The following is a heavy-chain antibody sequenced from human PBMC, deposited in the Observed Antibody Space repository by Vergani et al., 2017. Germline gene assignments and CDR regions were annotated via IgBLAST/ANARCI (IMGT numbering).Heavy chain of an antibody. CDR2: INPSGGST. CDR3: AKDLDIVVVTTILRY. CDR1: GYTFTSYY. V-gene: IGHV1-46*01. J-gene: IGHJ4*02. Sequence: QVQLVQSGAEVKKPGASVKVSCKASGYTFTSYYMHWVRQAPGQGLEWMGIINPSGGSTSYAQKFQGRVTMTRDTSTSTVYMELSSLRSEDTAVYYCAKDLDIVVVTTILRYWGQGTLVTVSS. D-gene: IGHD2-21*02.